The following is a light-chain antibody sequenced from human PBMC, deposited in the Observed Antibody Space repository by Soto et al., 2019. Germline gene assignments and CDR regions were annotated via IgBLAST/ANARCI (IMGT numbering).Light chain of an antibody. CDR2: GAS. CDR3: QQYNNWPRT. Sequence: EIVMTQSPATLSVSPGGRATLSCMAIQSVSINLAWFQQKPGQAPRLLIYGASTRATGIPARFSGSGSGTEFTLTISSLQSEDFELYYCQQYNNWPRTFGQGTKVDIK. V-gene: IGKV3-15*01. J-gene: IGKJ1*01. CDR1: QSVSIN.